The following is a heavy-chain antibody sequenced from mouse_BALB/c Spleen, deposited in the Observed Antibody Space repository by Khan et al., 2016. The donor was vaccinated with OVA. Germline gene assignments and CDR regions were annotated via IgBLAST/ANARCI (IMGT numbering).Heavy chain of an antibody. J-gene: IGHJ4*01. Sequence: QIQLVQSGPELKKPGVTVTISCKASGYTFTTYGMNWVKQAPGKGLKWMGWINTYTGEPTYVDDFKGRFAISLKTSASTAYLQINNLKNEDTATYYCARVGYSGTMDYWGQGTSVTVSS. CDR2: INTYTGEP. CDR1: GYTFTTYG. CDR3: ARVGYSGTMDY. D-gene: IGHD2-14*01. V-gene: IGHV9-3-1*01.